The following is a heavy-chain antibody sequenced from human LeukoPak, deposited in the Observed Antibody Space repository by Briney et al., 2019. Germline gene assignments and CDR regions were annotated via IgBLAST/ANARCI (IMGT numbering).Heavy chain of an antibody. Sequence: GASVKVSCKASGYTFTSYDINWVRQATGQGLEWMGWMNPNSGNTGYAQTFQGRVTMTRNTSISTAYMELSSLRSEDTAVYYCARRQQLVRPYYYYYYMDVWGKGTTVTVSS. D-gene: IGHD6-13*01. CDR2: MNPNSGNT. J-gene: IGHJ6*03. CDR3: ARRQQLVRPYYYYYYMDV. V-gene: IGHV1-8*01. CDR1: GYTFTSYD.